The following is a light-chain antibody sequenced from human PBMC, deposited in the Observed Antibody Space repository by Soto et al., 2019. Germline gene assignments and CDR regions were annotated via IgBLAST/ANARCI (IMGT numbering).Light chain of an antibody. CDR1: SSDVGSYRL. V-gene: IGLV2-23*01. CDR3: SSYAGRSTFVV. J-gene: IGLJ2*01. Sequence: QSALTQPASVSASPGEPITISCTGTSSDVGSYRLVSWYQQHPGKAPKLIIYEDDERPSGVSNRFSGSKSGNTAFLTISGLQAEDEADYYCSSYAGRSTFVVFGGGTKLTVL. CDR2: EDD.